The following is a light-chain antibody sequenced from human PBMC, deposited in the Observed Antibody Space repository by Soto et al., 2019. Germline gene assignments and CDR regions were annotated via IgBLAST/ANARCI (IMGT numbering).Light chain of an antibody. CDR2: EVS. V-gene: IGLV2-23*02. CDR3: CSYAGSSTYV. Sequence: QSALTQPASVSGSPGQSITISCTGTSSDVGSYNLVSWYQQHPGKAPKLMIYEVSKRPSGVSNRFSGSKSGNTASLTISGLQAEDKADYYCCSYAGSSTYVFGTGTRSPS. CDR1: SSDVGSYNL. J-gene: IGLJ1*01.